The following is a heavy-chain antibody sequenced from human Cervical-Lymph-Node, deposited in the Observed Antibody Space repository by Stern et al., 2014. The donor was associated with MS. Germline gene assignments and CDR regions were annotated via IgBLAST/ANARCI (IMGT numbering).Heavy chain of an antibody. CDR1: GYTFTGYY. CDR2: VNPTGGST. D-gene: IGHD3-22*01. CDR3: ARAGSGNSNYFDY. J-gene: IGHJ4*02. V-gene: IGHV1-46*01. Sequence: VQLVQSGAEVKKPGASVKVSCKASGYTFTGYYMYWVRQASGQGLEWMGIVNPTGGSTTYTQTFQGRGTMTADASTSTVYMDLSSLTSEDTAIYYCARAGSGNSNYFDYWGQGTLVTVSS.